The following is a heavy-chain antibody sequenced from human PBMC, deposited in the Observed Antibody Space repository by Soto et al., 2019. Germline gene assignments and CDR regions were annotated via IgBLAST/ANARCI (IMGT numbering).Heavy chain of an antibody. CDR1: GFTFSSYG. J-gene: IGHJ4*02. V-gene: IGHV3-33*01. Sequence: QVQLVESGGGVVQPGRSLRLSCAASGFTFSSYGMHWVRQAPGKGLEWVAVIWYDGSNKYYADSVKGRFTISRDNSKNTLYLQMNSLRAEDTAVYYCARDYNNGNYCFDYWGQGTLVTVSS. CDR2: IWYDGSNK. CDR3: ARDYNNGNYCFDY. D-gene: IGHD1-7*01.